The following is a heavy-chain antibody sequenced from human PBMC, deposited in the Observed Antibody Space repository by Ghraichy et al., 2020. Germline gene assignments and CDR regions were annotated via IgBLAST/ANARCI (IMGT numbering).Heavy chain of an antibody. J-gene: IGHJ6*02. Sequence: GGSLTLSCAASGFTFSIYWMPWVRQAPGKGLEWVANIKHDGSEQFYVDSVKGRFTISRDEATKSLYLQMNNLRVEDTGIFYCAKANSPFCVHDCYDYGLDVWGQGTTVTVSS. D-gene: IGHD2-21*02. V-gene: IGHV3-7*01. CDR1: GFTFSIYW. CDR2: IKHDGSEQ. CDR3: AKANSPFCVHDCYDYGLDV.